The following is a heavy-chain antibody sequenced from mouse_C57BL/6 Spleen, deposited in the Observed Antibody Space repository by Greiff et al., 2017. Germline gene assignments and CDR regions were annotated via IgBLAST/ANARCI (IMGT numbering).Heavy chain of an antibody. Sequence: EVQLVESGPGLVKPSQSLSLTCSVTGYSITSGYYWNWIRQFPGNKLEWMGYISYDGSNNYNPSLKNRISITRDTSKNQFFLKLNSVTTEDTATYYCARDHYYGSSYGNAMDYWGQGTSVTVSS. D-gene: IGHD1-1*01. CDR3: ARDHYYGSSYGNAMDY. V-gene: IGHV3-6*01. CDR1: GYSITSGYY. CDR2: ISYDGSN. J-gene: IGHJ4*01.